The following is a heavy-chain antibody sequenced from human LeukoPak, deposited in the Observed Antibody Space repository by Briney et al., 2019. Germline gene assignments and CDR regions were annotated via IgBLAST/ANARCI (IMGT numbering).Heavy chain of an antibody. Sequence: GGSLRLSCAASGFTFSSYAMTWVRQAPGKGLEWVSSISGSGGSTYFADSVKGRFTISRDNSKNTLYLQMNSLRAEDTAVYYCARGVVAAAGRTFDYWGQGTLVTVSS. CDR2: ISGSGGST. J-gene: IGHJ4*02. V-gene: IGHV3-23*01. CDR1: GFTFSSYA. CDR3: ARGVVAAAGRTFDY. D-gene: IGHD6-13*01.